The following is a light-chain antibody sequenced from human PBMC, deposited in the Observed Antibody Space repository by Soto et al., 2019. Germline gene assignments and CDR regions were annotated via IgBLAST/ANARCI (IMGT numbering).Light chain of an antibody. CDR2: DVN. J-gene: IGLJ1*01. CDR3: SSYTSNSTHFV. V-gene: IGLV2-14*01. CDR1: SSDVGGYNY. Sequence: QSALTQPASVSGSPGQSITISCTGTSSDVGGYNYVSWYQQHPGKVPKLMIYDVNNRPSGVSNRFSGSKSGNTASLTISGLQAEDEADYYCSSYTSNSTHFVFGTGTKVTVL.